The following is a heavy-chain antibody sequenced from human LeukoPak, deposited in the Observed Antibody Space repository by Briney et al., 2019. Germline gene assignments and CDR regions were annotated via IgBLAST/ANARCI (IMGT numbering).Heavy chain of an antibody. V-gene: IGHV3-30-3*02. J-gene: IGHJ4*02. CDR3: AKPPGYSSSWYSGD. Sequence: GGSLRLSCAASGFTFSSYAMHWVRQAPGKGLEWVAVISYDGSNKYYADSVKGRFTISRDNSKNTLYLQMNSLRAEDTAVYYCAKPPGYSSSWYSGDWGQGTLVTVSS. CDR2: ISYDGSNK. D-gene: IGHD6-13*01. CDR1: GFTFSSYA.